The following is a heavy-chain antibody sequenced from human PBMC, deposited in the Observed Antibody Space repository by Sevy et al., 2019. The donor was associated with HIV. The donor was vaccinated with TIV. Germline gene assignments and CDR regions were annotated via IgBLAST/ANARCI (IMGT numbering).Heavy chain of an antibody. CDR1: GGSISSGDYY. V-gene: IGHV4-30-4*01. Sequence: SETLSLTCTVSGGSISSGDYYWNWLRQAPGKGPEWIGYIYHGLSNFYNPSPQSRATVSVDRSKNQFSLTLTSVTAADTAVYYCARESGRTYLVIDSWGPGTLVTVSS. CDR2: IYHGLSN. J-gene: IGHJ4*02. CDR3: ARESGRTYLVIDS. D-gene: IGHD2-21*01.